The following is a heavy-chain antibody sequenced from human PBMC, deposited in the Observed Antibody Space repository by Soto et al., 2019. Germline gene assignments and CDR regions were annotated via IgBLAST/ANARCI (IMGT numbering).Heavy chain of an antibody. V-gene: IGHV3-30-3*01. Sequence: QPGGSLRLSCAASGFTFSSYAMHWVRQAPGKGLEWVSVISYDGSNKYYADSVKGRFTISRDNAKNTLYLQMNSLRDEDTAVYYCAKYDSSGYYDAFDIWGQGTMVTVAS. CDR3: AKYDSSGYYDAFDI. D-gene: IGHD3-22*01. J-gene: IGHJ3*02. CDR1: GFTFSSYA. CDR2: ISYDGSNK.